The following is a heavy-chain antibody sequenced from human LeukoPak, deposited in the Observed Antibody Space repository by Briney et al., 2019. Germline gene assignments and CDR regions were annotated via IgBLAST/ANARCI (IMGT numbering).Heavy chain of an antibody. J-gene: IGHJ4*02. D-gene: IGHD3-22*01. Sequence: PGGSLRLSCAASGFTFGDYAMHWVRQAPGKGLEWVSGISWNSGSIGYADSVKGRFTISRDNAKNSLYLQMNSLRAEDTALYYCAKTYYDSSGYYAFDYWGQGTLVTVSS. V-gene: IGHV3-9*01. CDR3: AKTYYDSSGYYAFDY. CDR2: ISWNSGSI. CDR1: GFTFGDYA.